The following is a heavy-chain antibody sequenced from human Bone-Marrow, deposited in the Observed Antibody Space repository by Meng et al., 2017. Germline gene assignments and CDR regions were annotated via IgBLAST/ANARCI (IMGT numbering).Heavy chain of an antibody. D-gene: IGHD3-22*01. CDR2: ISSSGSTI. J-gene: IGHJ4*02. Sequence: GESLKISCAASGFTFRSYRINWVRQAPGKGLEWVSYISSSGSTIYYADSVKGRFTISRDNAKNSLYLQMNSLRAEDTAVYYCARDGYYYDSSGYSGVDYWGQGTLVTVSS. V-gene: IGHV3-48*03. CDR3: ARDGYYYDSSGYSGVDY. CDR1: GFTFRSYR.